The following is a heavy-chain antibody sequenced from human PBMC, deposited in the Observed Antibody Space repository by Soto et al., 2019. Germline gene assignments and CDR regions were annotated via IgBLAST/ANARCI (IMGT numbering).Heavy chain of an antibody. CDR3: GRVIRRIISFDY. CDR2: VYYTGNK. V-gene: IGHV4-61*08. J-gene: IGHJ4*02. D-gene: IGHD3-10*01. CDR1: GDSVSSAGYF. Sequence: PSETLSLTCTVSGDSVSSAGYFWSWIRQPPGKGLEWIGYVYYTGNKNQKPSLRSRVTMSVDPSQNRFSLRLTSVTAADTDVYYYGRVIRRIISFDYWGQGTPVTVSS.